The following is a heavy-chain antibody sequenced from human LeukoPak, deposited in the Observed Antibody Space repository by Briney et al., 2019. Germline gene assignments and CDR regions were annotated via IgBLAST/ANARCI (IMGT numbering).Heavy chain of an antibody. CDR3: AKGLRREYSSSPMDY. D-gene: IGHD6-6*01. CDR2: ISWNSDSI. J-gene: IGHJ4*02. V-gene: IGHV3-9*03. Sequence: GGSLRLSCAASGFTFDDYAMHWVRQAPGKGLEWVSGISWNSDSIGYADSVKGRFTISRDNAKNSLYLQMNSLRAEDMALYYCAKGLRREYSSSPMDYWGQGTLVTVSS. CDR1: GFTFDDYA.